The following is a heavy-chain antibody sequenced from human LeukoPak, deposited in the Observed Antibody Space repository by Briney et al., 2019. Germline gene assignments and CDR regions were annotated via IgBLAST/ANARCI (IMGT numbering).Heavy chain of an antibody. CDR1: GYTFTGYY. CDR2: INPNSGGT. J-gene: IGHJ4*02. D-gene: IGHD3-22*01. V-gene: IGHV1-2*02. Sequence: VASVTVSCKASGYTFTGYYMHWVRQAPGQGLEWMGWINPNSGGTNYAQKFQGRVTMTRDTSNGTAYMERGRLRSDHSVVYYCARDLFAPEYYYDSSGYPRGRGVIGYWGQGTLVTVSS. CDR3: ARDLFAPEYYYDSSGYPRGRGVIGY.